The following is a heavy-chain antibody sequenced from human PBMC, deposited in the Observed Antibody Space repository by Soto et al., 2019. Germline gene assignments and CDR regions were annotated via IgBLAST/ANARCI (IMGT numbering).Heavy chain of an antibody. V-gene: IGHV3-23*01. CDR3: AKDPRIVVVPAAMDYYYYMDV. Sequence: EVQLLESGGGLVQPGGSLRLSCAASGFTFSSYAMSWVRQAPGKGLEWVSAISGSGGSTYDADSVKGRFTISRDNSKNTLYLQMNSLRAEDTAVYYCAKDPRIVVVPAAMDYYYYMDVWGKGTTVTVSS. CDR2: ISGSGGST. D-gene: IGHD2-2*01. J-gene: IGHJ6*03. CDR1: GFTFSSYA.